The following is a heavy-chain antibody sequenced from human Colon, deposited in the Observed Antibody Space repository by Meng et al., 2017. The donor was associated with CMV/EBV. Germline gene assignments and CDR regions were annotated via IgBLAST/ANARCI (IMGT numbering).Heavy chain of an antibody. D-gene: IGHD4-11*01. Sequence: GESLKISCAASGFTFSSYAMSWVRQAPGKGLEWVSAISGGGSSTYYADSVKGRFTISRDNSNNTLFLQLNSLRDDETALYDFAKASSNVPHYARDVGGQGTPVTSP. V-gene: IGHV3-23*01. CDR1: GFTFSSYA. J-gene: IGHJ6*02. CDR2: ISGGGSST. CDR3: AKASSNVPHYARDV.